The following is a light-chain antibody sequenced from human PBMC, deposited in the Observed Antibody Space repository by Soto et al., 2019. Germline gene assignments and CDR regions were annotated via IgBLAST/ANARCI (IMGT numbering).Light chain of an antibody. V-gene: IGLV2-8*01. CDR3: SSYAGNSNWV. CDR2: EVN. Sequence: QSALTQPPSASGSPGQSVTISCTGTSSDVGGYNYVSWYQQQPGEAPKLMIYEVNKRPSGVPDRFSGSKSGNTASLTVSGLQADDESDYYCSSYAGNSNWVFGGGTKVTVL. CDR1: SSDVGGYNY. J-gene: IGLJ3*02.